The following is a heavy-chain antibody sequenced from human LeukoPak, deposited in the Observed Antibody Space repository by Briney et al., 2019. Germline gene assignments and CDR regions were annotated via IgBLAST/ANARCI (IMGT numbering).Heavy chain of an antibody. V-gene: IGHV4-31*03. CDR2: IYYSGST. Sequence: SQTLSLTCTVSGGSISSGGYYWSWIRQHPGKGLEWIRYIYYSGSTYYQPSLKSRVTISVDTSKNQCALKLSSVTAADTAVYYCAREDDDSSGYYCHSGERTLFTVSS. D-gene: IGHD3-22*01. CDR3: AREDDDSSGYYCH. J-gene: IGHJ4*02. CDR1: GGSISSGGYY.